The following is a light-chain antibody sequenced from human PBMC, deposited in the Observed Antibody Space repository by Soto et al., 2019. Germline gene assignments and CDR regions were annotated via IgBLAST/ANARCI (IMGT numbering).Light chain of an antibody. CDR2: GAS. CDR1: QSVSSSF. V-gene: IGKV3-20*01. CDR3: QPYASSPLT. Sequence: EIVLTQSPGTLSLSPGERATLSCRASQSVSSSFLAWYQQKPGQAPRLLIYGASSRATGIPVRFSGSGSGTDFTRTISRLEPEDFAVYYCQPYASSPLTFGGGTKVEVK. J-gene: IGKJ4*01.